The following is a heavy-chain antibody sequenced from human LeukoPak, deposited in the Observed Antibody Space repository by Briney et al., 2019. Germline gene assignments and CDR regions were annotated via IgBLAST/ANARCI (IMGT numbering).Heavy chain of an antibody. J-gene: IGHJ6*02. CDR1: GDSISSSSYY. CDR3: ARRPGSSAYPHYFGMDV. V-gene: IGHV4-39*01. CDR2: IYYSEST. D-gene: IGHD3-22*01. Sequence: SETLSLTCIVSGDSISSSSYYWGWIPQPPGKGLEWIGSIYYSESTYYNPSLKSRVTISVDTSKNQFSLKLNSVTAADTAVYYCARRPGSSAYPHYFGMDVWGQGTSVTVSS.